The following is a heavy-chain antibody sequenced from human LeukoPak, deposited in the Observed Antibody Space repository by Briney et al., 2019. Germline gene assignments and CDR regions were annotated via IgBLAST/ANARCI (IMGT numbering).Heavy chain of an antibody. D-gene: IGHD2-21*02. CDR3: AGTLGRPPYCGGDCYPNWFDP. CDR2: IYYSGST. V-gene: IGHV4-61*01. J-gene: IGHJ5*02. CDR1: GYSISSGYY. Sequence: SETLSLTCAVSGYSISSGYYWGWIRQPPGKGLEWIGYIYYSGSTNYNPSLKSRVTISVDTSKNQFSLKLSSVTAADTAVYYCAGTLGRPPYCGGDCYPNWFDPWGQGTLVTVSS.